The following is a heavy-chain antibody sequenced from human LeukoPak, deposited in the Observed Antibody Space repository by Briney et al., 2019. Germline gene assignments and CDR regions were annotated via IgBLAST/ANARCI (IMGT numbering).Heavy chain of an antibody. CDR1: GFSFSIHD. V-gene: IGHV3-23*01. CDR2: ISNSDNST. CDR3: AKGLGVVIDFLVFDN. D-gene: IGHD3-3*01. Sequence: GGSLRLSCAASGFSFSIHDTTWVRQAPGKGLEWVSTISNSDNSTYYADSVKGRFTFSRDNSKNTLYLQMNSLRAEDTAIYYCAKGLGVVIDFLVFDNWGRGTLVTVSS. J-gene: IGHJ4*02.